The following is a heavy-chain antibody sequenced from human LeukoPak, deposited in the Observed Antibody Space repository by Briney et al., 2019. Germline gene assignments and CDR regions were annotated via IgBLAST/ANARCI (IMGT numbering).Heavy chain of an antibody. CDR2: IYYSGST. J-gene: IGHJ6*03. V-gene: IGHV4-61*10. CDR1: GDSISSGSFY. D-gene: IGHD2-21*02. CDR3: ARVVGCGGDCYVNYYYMDV. Sequence: SETLSLTCSVSGDSISSGSFYWSWIRQPAGRGLEWIGYIYYSGSTNYNPSLKSRVTISVDTSKNQFSLKLSSVTAADTAVYYCARVVGCGGDCYVNYYYMDVWGKGTTVTISS.